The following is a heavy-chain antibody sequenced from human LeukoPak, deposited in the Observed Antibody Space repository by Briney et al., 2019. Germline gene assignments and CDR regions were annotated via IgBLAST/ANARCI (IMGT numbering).Heavy chain of an antibody. CDR1: GFTFSSYS. J-gene: IGHJ4*02. D-gene: IGHD2-8*02. CDR2: ISSSSSYI. V-gene: IGHV3-21*01. Sequence: GGSLRLSCAASGFTFSSYSMNWVRQAPGKGLEWVSSISSSSSYIYYADSVKGRFTISRDNAKNSLYLQMNSLRAEDTAVYYCAREGNYCTGGVRLEYYFDYWGQGTLVTVSS. CDR3: AREGNYCTGGVRLEYYFDY.